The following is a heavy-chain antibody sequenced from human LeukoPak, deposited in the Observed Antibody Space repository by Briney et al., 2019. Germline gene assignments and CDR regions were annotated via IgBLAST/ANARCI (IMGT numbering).Heavy chain of an antibody. V-gene: IGHV1-69*04. J-gene: IGHJ6*02. CDR1: GGTFSIYA. CDR2: IIPILGIA. CDR3: ASKSSGYGRTTYYYYGMDV. Sequence: SVKVSCKASGGTFSIYAISWVRQAPGQGLEWMGRIIPILGIANYAQKFQGRVTITADKSTSTAYMELSSLRSEDTAVYYCASKSSGYGRTTYYYYGMDVWGQGTTVTVSS. D-gene: IGHD5-12*01.